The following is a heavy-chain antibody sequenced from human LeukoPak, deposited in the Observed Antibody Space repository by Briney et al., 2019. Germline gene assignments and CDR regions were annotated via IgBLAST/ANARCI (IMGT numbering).Heavy chain of an antibody. CDR1: VFTFCSYN. CDR2: ISSSSSYI. D-gene: IGHD3-22*01. CDR3: ARLIVVGVDY. V-gene: IGHV3-21*01. Sequence: SGGPLRLFCTASVFTFCSYNMNCVPHSPGGGLEWVSSISSSSSYIYYADSVKGRFPISRDNAKNSLYLQISSLRGEDTAVYYCARLIVVGVDYWDRGPLVTVS. J-gene: IGHJ4*02.